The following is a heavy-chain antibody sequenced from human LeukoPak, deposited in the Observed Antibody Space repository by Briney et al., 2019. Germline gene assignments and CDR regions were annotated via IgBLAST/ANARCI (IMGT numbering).Heavy chain of an antibody. V-gene: IGHV1-18*04. D-gene: IGHD3-9*01. CDR3: ARDVSTNYDILTGYPPDY. J-gene: IGHJ4*02. CDR1: GYTFTNYY. CDR2: ISTYNGNT. Sequence: ASVKVSCKASGYTFTNYYIHWVRQAPGQGLEWMGWISTYNGNTNYAQKLQGRVTMTTDTSTNTAYMELRSLRSDDTAVYYCARDVSTNYDILTGYPPDYWGQGTLVTVSS.